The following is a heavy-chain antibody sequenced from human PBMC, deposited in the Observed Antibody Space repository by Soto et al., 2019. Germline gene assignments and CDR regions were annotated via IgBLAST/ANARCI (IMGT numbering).Heavy chain of an antibody. CDR3: AHIPNYYQYDWFDP. J-gene: IGHJ5*02. CDR1: GFSLTTRGVG. D-gene: IGHD3-16*01. CDR2: IYWDDDK. Sequence: QITLKESGPTLVKPTQTLTLTCTFSGFSLTTRGVGVGWSRQPPGKALECLALIYWDDDKRYSPSLQSRLSITKDTSKNQVVLTMTNVDPVDPATYYCAHIPNYYQYDWFDPWGQGTLVSVSS. V-gene: IGHV2-5*02.